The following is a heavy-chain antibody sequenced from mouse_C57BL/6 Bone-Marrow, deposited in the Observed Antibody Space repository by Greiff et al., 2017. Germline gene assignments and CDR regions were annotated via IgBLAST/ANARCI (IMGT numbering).Heavy chain of an antibody. Sequence: EVHLVESGGGLVQPGGSLKLSCAASGFTFSDYGMAWVRQAPRKGPEWVAFISNLAYSIYYADTVTGRFTISRENAKNTLYLEMSSLRSEDTAMYYCARQNKGCFDVWGTGTTVTVSS. CDR3: ARQNKGCFDV. V-gene: IGHV5-15*01. CDR2: ISNLAYSI. CDR1: GFTFSDYG. J-gene: IGHJ1*03.